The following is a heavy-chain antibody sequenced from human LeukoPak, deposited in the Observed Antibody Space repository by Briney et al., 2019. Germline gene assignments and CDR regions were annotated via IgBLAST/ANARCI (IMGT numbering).Heavy chain of an antibody. CDR3: ATGFGYSSSSRGNDY. J-gene: IGHJ4*02. CDR2: FDPEDGET. D-gene: IGHD6-6*01. CDR1: GYTLTELS. Sequence: ASEKVSCKVSGYTLTELSMHWVRQAPGKGLEWMGGFDPEDGETIYAQKFQGRVTMTEDTSTDTAYMELSSLRSEDTAVYYCATGFGYSSSSRGNDYWGQGTLVTVSS. V-gene: IGHV1-24*01.